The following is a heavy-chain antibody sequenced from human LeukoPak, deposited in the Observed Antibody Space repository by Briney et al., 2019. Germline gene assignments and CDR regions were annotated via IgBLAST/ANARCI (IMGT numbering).Heavy chain of an antibody. CDR3: ARADGDAFDI. CDR2: ISSSSSTI. V-gene: IGHV3-48*01. Sequence: PGGSLRLSCAASGFTFSSYSMNWVRQAPGKGLERVSYISSSSSTIYYADSVKGRFTISRDNSKNTLYLQMNSLRAEDTAVYYCARADGDAFDIWGQGTMVTVSS. CDR1: GFTFSSYS. J-gene: IGHJ3*02.